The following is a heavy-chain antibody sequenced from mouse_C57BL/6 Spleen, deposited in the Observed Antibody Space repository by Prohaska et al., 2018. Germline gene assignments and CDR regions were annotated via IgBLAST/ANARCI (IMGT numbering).Heavy chain of an antibody. Sequence: QVQLQQSGAELVRPGASVTLTCKASGYTFTDYDMHWVKQTPVHGLDWIGAIDPETGGTAYNQKFKGKAILTADKSSSTAYMELRSLTSEDSAVYYCTRSNYYGRSPSYFDVWGTGTTVTVSS. D-gene: IGHD1-1*01. V-gene: IGHV1-15*01. CDR2: IDPETGGT. CDR1: GYTFTDYD. CDR3: TRSNYYGRSPSYFDV. J-gene: IGHJ1*03.